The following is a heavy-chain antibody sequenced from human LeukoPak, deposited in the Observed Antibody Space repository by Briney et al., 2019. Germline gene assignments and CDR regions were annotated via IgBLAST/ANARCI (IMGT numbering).Heavy chain of an antibody. CDR2: IYHSGST. CDR3: ARGDSSGTDY. V-gene: IGHV4-4*02. Sequence: PSETLSLTCAVSGDSISSNNWWSWVRQPPGKGLEWIGEIYHSGSTNYNPSLKSRVTISVDTSKNQFSLKLSSVTAADTAVYYCARGDSSGTDYWGQGTLVTVSS. J-gene: IGHJ4*02. D-gene: IGHD6-19*01. CDR1: GDSISSNNW.